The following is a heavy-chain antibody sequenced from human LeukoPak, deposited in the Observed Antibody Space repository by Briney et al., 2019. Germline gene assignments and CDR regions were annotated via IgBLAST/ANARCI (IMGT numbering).Heavy chain of an antibody. CDR3: ARGHYDRSAYYSY. D-gene: IGHD3-22*01. J-gene: IGHJ4*02. V-gene: IGHV3-21*01. Sequence: PGGSLRLSCAASGFTFSSYNMNWVRQAPGKGLEWVSSISSGSGYMYYADSVKGRFTISRDNAKNSMFLQMNSLRAEDTAVYYCARGHYDRSAYYSYWGQGTLVTVSS. CDR1: GFTFSSYN. CDR2: ISSGSGYM.